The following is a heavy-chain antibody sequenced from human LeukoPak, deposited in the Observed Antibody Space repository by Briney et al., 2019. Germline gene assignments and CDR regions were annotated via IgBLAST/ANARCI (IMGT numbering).Heavy chain of an antibody. Sequence: SETLSLTCTVSGGSISSYYWSWIRQPPGKGLEWIGYIYYSGSTNYNPSLKSRVTISVDTSKNQFSLELSSVTAADTAVYYCARDSSSSWYGSNDDAFDIWGQGTMVTVSS. V-gene: IGHV4-59*01. CDR1: GGSISSYY. CDR3: ARDSSSSWYGSNDDAFDI. CDR2: IYYSGST. J-gene: IGHJ3*02. D-gene: IGHD6-13*01.